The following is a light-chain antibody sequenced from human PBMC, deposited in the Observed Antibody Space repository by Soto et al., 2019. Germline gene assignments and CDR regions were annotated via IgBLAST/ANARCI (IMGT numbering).Light chain of an antibody. CDR1: QSVSSTY. J-gene: IGKJ3*01. CDR2: DAS. Sequence: IVLTQSPGTLSLSPGERATLSCRASQSVSSTYLAWYQQKPGQAPRLLIYDASSRATGIPDRFSGSGSGIDFTLTISRLEPEDFAVYYCQQYGRSPGLFTFGPGTKVDIK. CDR3: QQYGRSPGLFT. V-gene: IGKV3-20*01.